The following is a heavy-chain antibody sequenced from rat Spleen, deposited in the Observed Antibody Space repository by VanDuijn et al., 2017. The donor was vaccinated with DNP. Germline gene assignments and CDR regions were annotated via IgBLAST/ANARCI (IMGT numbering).Heavy chain of an antibody. V-gene: IGHV5-7*01. CDR2: IIYDGSST. CDR3: ARDNYGTSGAMDA. J-gene: IGHJ4*01. D-gene: IGHD1-11*01. Sequence: EVQLVESGGGLVQPGGSMKLSCAASGFTFSDYAMAWVRQSPKKGLEWVATIIYDGSSTYYRDSVKGRFTISRDDAKSTLYLQMDSLRSEDTATYYCARDNYGTSGAMDAWGQGTSVTVSS. CDR1: GFTFSDYA.